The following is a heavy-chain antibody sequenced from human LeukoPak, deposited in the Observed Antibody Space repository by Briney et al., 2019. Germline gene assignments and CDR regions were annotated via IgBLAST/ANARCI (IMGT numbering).Heavy chain of an antibody. Sequence: ASVQVSCKASGYTFSDYYMHWVRQAPGQGLEWMGWINPNSGGTNYAQKFQGRVIMTRDTSISTAYMELSRLRSDDTAVYYCARGGRYYYDSSGWFDPWGQGTLVTVSS. CDR2: INPNSGGT. CDR1: GYTFSDYY. J-gene: IGHJ5*02. V-gene: IGHV1-2*02. CDR3: ARGGRYYYDSSGWFDP. D-gene: IGHD3-22*01.